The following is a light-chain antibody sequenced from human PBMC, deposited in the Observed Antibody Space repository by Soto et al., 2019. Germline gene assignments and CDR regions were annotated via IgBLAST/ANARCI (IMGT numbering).Light chain of an antibody. Sequence: IQMTQSPSTLSASVGDTVTITCRASQTISVSLAWYQQKPGKAPNLLIYDASTLQGGVPSRFSGSGSVTEFTLTLTSIQPEDFATYFCQQYDKYSTFGHGTKVDIQ. J-gene: IGKJ1*01. CDR2: DAS. V-gene: IGKV1-5*01. CDR1: QTISVS. CDR3: QQYDKYST.